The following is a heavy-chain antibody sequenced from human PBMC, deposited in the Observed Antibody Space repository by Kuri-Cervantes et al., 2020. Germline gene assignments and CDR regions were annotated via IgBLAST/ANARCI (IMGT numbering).Heavy chain of an antibody. CDR2: IHHSGST. CDR3: AKMGESVTAGAFDY. Sequence: SETLSLTCAVYGGTFSGYYWSWIRQPSGKGLEWIAEIHHSGSTNYNPSLKSRVSLSVDKSKNQFSLNLNSVTAVDTAIYYCAKMGESVTAGAFDYWGQGTLVTVSS. J-gene: IGHJ4*02. CDR1: GGTFSGYY. D-gene: IGHD1-20*01. V-gene: IGHV4-34*08.